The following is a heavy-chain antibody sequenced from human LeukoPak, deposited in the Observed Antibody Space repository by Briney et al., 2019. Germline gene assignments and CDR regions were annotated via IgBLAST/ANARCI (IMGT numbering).Heavy chain of an antibody. CDR1: GGSISSGGYY. V-gene: IGHV4-30-2*01. J-gene: IGHJ4*02. Sequence: SETLSLACNVSGGSISSGGYYWSWIRQPPGKGLEWIGYIYHSGSTYYNPSLKSRVTISVDRSKNQFSLKLSSVTAADTAVYYCAKVVINEDLLNWGQGTLVTVSS. CDR3: AKVVINEDLLN. D-gene: IGHD1-26*01. CDR2: IYHSGST.